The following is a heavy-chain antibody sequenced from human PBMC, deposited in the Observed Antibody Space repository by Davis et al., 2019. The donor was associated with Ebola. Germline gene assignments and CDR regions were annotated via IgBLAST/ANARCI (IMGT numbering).Heavy chain of an antibody. D-gene: IGHD5-18*01. CDR1: GFAFSNAW. CDR3: TAVGGYIYGQRDY. J-gene: IGHJ4*02. CDR2: IKRKADGGTT. V-gene: IGHV3-15*07. Sequence: PGGSLRLSCAASGFAFSNAWMNWVRQAPGKGLEWVGRIKRKADGGTTDHAAPVKGRFTIPREDSKNTLYLQMNSLKTEDTAVYYCTAVGGYIYGQRDYWGQGALVTVSS.